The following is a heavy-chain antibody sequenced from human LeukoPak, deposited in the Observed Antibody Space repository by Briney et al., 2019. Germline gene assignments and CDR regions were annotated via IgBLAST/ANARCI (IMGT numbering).Heavy chain of an antibody. J-gene: IGHJ4*02. D-gene: IGHD2-21*02. V-gene: IGHV1-2*02. Sequence: ASVTVSCKASGYTFTGYYIHWVRQAPGQGLEWMGWIYPDSGGTNYAQKFQGRVTMTRDTSISTAYLELSSLTSDDTAVYYCARVTSITTDYWGQGTLVTVSS. CDR2: IYPDSGGT. CDR1: GYTFTGYY. CDR3: ARVTSITTDY.